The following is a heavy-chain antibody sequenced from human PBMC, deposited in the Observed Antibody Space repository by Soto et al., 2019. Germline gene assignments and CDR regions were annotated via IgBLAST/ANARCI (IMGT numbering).Heavy chain of an antibody. CDR2: ISYSGNT. V-gene: IGHV4-61*01. Sequence: PSETLSLTCSVSGGFVSSTSYHWSWIRLSPGRGLEWIGYISYSGNTDYNPSLESRVTMLLDTSTNQFSMSLSSVTAADTAIYYCARQLESTVFDYWGQGTLVTVSS. CDR1: GGFVSSTSYH. D-gene: IGHD4-17*01. J-gene: IGHJ4*02. CDR3: ARQLESTVFDY.